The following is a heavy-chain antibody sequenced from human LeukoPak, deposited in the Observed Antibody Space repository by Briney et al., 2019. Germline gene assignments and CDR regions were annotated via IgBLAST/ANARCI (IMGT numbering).Heavy chain of an antibody. Sequence: LPGGSLRLSCAAFGFTVSSNYMSWVRQAPGKGLEWVSVISGSGGSTYYADSVKGRFTISRDNSKNTLYLQMNSLRAEDTAVYYCAKSPVVMTALFDYWGQGTLVTVSS. D-gene: IGHD2-21*02. J-gene: IGHJ4*02. CDR1: GFTVSSNY. CDR3: AKSPVVMTALFDY. CDR2: ISGSGGST. V-gene: IGHV3-23*01.